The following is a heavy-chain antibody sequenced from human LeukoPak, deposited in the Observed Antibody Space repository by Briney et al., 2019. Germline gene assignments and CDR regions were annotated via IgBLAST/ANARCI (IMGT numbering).Heavy chain of an antibody. V-gene: IGHV1-69*01. CDR3: ARGPVSPDIAAAGTGYFDY. D-gene: IGHD6-13*01. CDR1: GGTFSSYA. J-gene: IGHJ4*02. CDR2: IIPIFGTA. Sequence: GSSVKVSCKASGGTFSSYAISWVRQAPGQGLEWMGGIIPIFGTANYAQKFQGRVTITADESTSTAYMELSSLRSEDTAVYYCARGPVSPDIAAAGTGYFDYWGQGTLVTVSS.